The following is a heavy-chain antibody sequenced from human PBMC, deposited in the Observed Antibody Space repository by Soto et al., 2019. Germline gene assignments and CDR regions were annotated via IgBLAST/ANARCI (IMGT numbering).Heavy chain of an antibody. CDR3: SRETGENWTYEGH. Sequence: XTLSLPCSVSGAYLSDFSWSWIRQPAGKGLEWIGRITINGNTQKNPSFKSRVTMSIDTSRNHFSLNLQSATAAYTALYYCSRETGENWTYEGHWGPATLVTVSS. CDR2: ITINGNT. V-gene: IGHV4-4*07. D-gene: IGHD1-7*01. CDR1: GAYLSDFS. J-gene: IGHJ1*01.